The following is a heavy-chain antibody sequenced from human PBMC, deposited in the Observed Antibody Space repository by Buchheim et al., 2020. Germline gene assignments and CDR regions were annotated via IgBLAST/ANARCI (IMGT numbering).Heavy chain of an antibody. CDR2: LSHDGVNP. Sequence: EVQLVESGGVVVQPGGSLRLSCAASGFTFDDYTMHWVRQAPGKGLEWVSRLSHDGVNPSYADSVKGRFTISRDNAKNTLYLQMNSLRAEDTAVYYCASDLNWDIFDHWGQGTL. CDR3: ASDLNWDIFDH. D-gene: IGHD1/OR15-1a*01. CDR1: GFTFDDYT. J-gene: IGHJ4*02. V-gene: IGHV3-43*01.